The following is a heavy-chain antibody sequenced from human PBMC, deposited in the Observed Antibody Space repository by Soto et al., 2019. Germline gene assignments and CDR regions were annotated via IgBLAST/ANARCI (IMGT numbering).Heavy chain of an antibody. Sequence: GGSLRLSCAASGFTVSSDYMTWVRQAPGKGLEWVSVIFGGGNTYYADSVKGRFTISRDNSKNTLFLQMNSLRAEDTAVYYCARVGVMGWFDPWGQGALVTVSS. CDR3: ARVGVMGWFDP. J-gene: IGHJ5*02. D-gene: IGHD3-16*01. CDR2: IFGGGNT. V-gene: IGHV3-66*01. CDR1: GFTVSSDY.